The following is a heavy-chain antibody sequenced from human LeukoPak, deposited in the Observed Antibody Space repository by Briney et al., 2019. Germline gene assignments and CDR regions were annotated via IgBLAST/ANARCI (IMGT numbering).Heavy chain of an antibody. CDR3: ARGLSGWYHY. V-gene: IGHV4-61*01. J-gene: IGHJ4*02. Sequence: SETLSLTCTVSGGSVSSGSYYWSWIRQPPGKGLEWIGFIHNSGSTNYNPSLKSRVTISVDTSKNQFSLKLSSVTAADTAVYYCARGLSGWYHYWGQGTLVTVSS. D-gene: IGHD6-19*01. CDR2: IHNSGST. CDR1: GGSVSSGSYY.